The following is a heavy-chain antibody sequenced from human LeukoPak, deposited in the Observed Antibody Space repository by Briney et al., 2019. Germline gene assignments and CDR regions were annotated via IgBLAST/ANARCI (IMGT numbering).Heavy chain of an antibody. CDR1: GFSVSVTH. J-gene: IGHJ5*02. CDR3: AKDEVTSGGGLAS. D-gene: IGHD2-21*02. Sequence: VGSLRLSCAASGFSVSVTHMGWVRQAPGEGLEWVAAMYTGGTTYYTDAVTGRFTVSRDTSRNTLFLHMDSLRAEDTAVYYCAKDEVTSGGGLASWGQGTLVIVSS. CDR2: MYTGGTT. V-gene: IGHV3-53*01.